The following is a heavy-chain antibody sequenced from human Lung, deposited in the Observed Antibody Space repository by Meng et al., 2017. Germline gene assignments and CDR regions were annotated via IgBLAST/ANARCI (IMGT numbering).Heavy chain of an antibody. Sequence: QVHVQQWGPGLLKPSETLSRSGVVSGGSFSDYYWSWIRQPPGKGLEWIGEINHSGSTNYNPSLESRATISVDTSQNNLSLKLSSVTAADSAVYYCARGPTTMAHDFDYWGQGTLVTVSS. CDR3: ARGPTTMAHDFDY. CDR2: INHSGST. CDR1: GGSFSDYY. D-gene: IGHD4-11*01. V-gene: IGHV4-34*01. J-gene: IGHJ4*02.